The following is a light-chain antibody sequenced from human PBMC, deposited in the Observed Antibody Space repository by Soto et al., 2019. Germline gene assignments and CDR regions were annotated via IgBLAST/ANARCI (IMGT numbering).Light chain of an antibody. CDR2: DTS. CDR1: TGAVTSGHY. J-gene: IGLJ2*01. V-gene: IGLV7-46*01. Sequence: QAVVTQEPSLTVSPGGTVTLTCGSSTGAVTSGHYPYWFQQKPGQAPRTLIYDTSNKHSWTPARFSGSLLGGKAALTLSGAQPEDEAEYYCLLSYRSARHVVFGGWTKLTVL. CDR3: LLSYRSARHVV.